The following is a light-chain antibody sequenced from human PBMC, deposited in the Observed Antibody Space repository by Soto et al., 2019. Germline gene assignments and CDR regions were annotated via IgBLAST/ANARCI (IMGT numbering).Light chain of an antibody. CDR3: SSYSNNIDYL. V-gene: IGLV2-14*01. CDR1: SSDVGGYDY. J-gene: IGLJ1*01. CDR2: EVS. Sequence: QSVLTQPASVSGSPGQSITISCTGTSSDVGGYDYVSWYQLHPGKAPKLMVFEVSNRPSGVSSRFSRSKSGNTASLNISGLQAEDEAEYLCSSYSNNIDYLFGTGTMVTGL.